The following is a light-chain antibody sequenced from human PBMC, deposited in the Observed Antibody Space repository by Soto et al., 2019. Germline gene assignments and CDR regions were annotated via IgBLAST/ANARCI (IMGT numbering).Light chain of an antibody. V-gene: IGLV1-47*01. CDR2: RNN. CDR3: AAWDDGLSVWV. Sequence: QSAVTQPPSASGTPGQRVTISCSGSTSNIGSNYVYWYQQLPRTAPKLLIYRNNQRPSGVPDRFSASKSGTSASLAISGLRSEDEADYYCAAWDDGLSVWVFGGGTKVTVL. J-gene: IGLJ3*02. CDR1: TSNIGSNY.